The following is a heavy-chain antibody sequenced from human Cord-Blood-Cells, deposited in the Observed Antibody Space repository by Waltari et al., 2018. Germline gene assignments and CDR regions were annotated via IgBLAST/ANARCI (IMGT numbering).Heavy chain of an antibody. Sequence: QLQLQESGPGLVKPSETLSLTCTVSGGSISSSSYYWGWIRQPPGKGLEWFGSIYYSGSTNYNPSLKSPVTISVDTSKNQFSLKLSSVTAADTAVYYCARQVWYGSGSYYNWFDPWGQGTLVTVSS. V-gene: IGHV4-39*01. CDR1: GGSISSSSYY. J-gene: IGHJ5*02. D-gene: IGHD3-10*01. CDR2: IYYSGST. CDR3: ARQVWYGSGSYYNWFDP.